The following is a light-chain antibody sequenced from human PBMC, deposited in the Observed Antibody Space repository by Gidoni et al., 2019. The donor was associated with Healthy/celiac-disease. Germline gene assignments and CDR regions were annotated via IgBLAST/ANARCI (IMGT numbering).Light chain of an antibody. V-gene: IGKV3-20*01. J-gene: IGKJ2*03. CDR1: QNVSSSY. CDR2: GAS. Sequence: EIVSTQFPGTLSLSPVERATLSCRPSQNVSSSYLAWYQQKPGQAPRLLIYGASSRATGIPDRFSGSGSGTDFTLTISRLEPEDFAVYYCQQYGSSPYSFGQGTKLEIK. CDR3: QQYGSSPYS.